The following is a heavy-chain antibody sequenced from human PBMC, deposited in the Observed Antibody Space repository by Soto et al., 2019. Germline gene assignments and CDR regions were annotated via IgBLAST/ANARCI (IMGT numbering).Heavy chain of an antibody. V-gene: IGHV3-15*01. D-gene: IGHD1-26*01. CDR2: IKSQADGGTT. CDR3: TTGSWDPH. Sequence: EVQLVESGGDLIKPGGSLTLSCAASGFTFNIAYMSWVRQAPGKGLDWVGRIKSQADGGTTDYAAPVKGRFTVSRADSTNTLYLQMNSRRNEDSGVYYCTTGSWDPHWGQGMLVTVSS. CDR1: GFTFNIAY. J-gene: IGHJ4*02.